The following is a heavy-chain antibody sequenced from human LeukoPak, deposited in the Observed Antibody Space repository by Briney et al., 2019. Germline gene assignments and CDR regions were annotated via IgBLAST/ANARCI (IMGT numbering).Heavy chain of an antibody. CDR2: IDPNSGGT. CDR3: ARGAIVGAAH. Sequence: GASVKVSGKASGYTFTDYYMHWVRQAPGQGLEWMGWIDPNSGGTNYAQKFQGRVTMTRDTSISTAYMELSRLRSDDTAVYYCARGAIVGAAHWGQGTLVTVSS. V-gene: IGHV1-2*02. J-gene: IGHJ4*02. CDR1: GYTFTDYY. D-gene: IGHD1-26*01.